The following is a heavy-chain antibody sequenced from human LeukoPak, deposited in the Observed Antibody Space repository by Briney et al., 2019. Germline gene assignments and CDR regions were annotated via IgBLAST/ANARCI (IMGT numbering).Heavy chain of an antibody. Sequence: PGGSLRLSCAVSGFTFSNHAIHWVRQAPGKGLEWVAVISYDASNNYYAASVRGRFTISRDNSKSTLSLQMDSLRAEDTAVYYCVREGHPKAHNYWGQGTLVTVSS. V-gene: IGHV3-30-3*01. J-gene: IGHJ4*02. CDR2: ISYDASNN. CDR3: VREGHPKAHNY. CDR1: GFTFSNHA.